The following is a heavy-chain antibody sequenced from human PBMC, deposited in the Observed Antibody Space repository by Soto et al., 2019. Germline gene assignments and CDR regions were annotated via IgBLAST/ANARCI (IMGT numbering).Heavy chain of an antibody. V-gene: IGHV4-39*01. D-gene: IGHD2-8*01. Sequence: PSETLSINCTVSGGSISRSSYYWGWIRQPPGKVLEWIVSIYYSGSTYYNPSLKSRVTISLDTSNNQFSLKLSSVTSSYTSVYYCERHGPNLNWRHPRGQGLLLSVSS. CDR2: IYYSGST. CDR1: GGSISRSSYY. CDR3: ERHGPNLNWRHP. J-gene: IGHJ5*02.